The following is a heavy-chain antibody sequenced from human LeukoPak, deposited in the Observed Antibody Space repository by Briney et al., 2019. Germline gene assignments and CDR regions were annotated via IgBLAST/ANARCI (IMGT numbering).Heavy chain of an antibody. Sequence: GGSLRLSCAASGFTFSDFWMHWVRQAPGKGLEWVAFIRHDGSDIYYADSVKGRFTISRDNSKDTLYFQMNSLIYDDTAVYYCAKTGFQWGEYFYYMDVWGKGTTVTVSS. CDR3: AKTGFQWGEYFYYMDV. CDR1: GFTFSDFW. J-gene: IGHJ6*03. D-gene: IGHD1-14*01. V-gene: IGHV3-30*02. CDR2: IRHDGSDI.